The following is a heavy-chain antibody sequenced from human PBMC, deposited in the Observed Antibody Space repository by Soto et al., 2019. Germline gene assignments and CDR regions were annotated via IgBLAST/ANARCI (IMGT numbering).Heavy chain of an antibody. J-gene: IGHJ5*02. CDR1: GFTFSSYS. D-gene: IGHD6-19*01. V-gene: IGHV3-21*04. CDR2: ISSSSSYI. CDR3: WRVRRNRGWPLFDL. Sequence: PGGSLRLSCAASGFTFSSYSMNWVRQAPGKGLEWVSSISSSSSYIYYADSVKGRFTISRDNAKNSLYLQMNSLRAEDTAIYFWWRVRRNRGWPLFDLWGQGILVTVSS.